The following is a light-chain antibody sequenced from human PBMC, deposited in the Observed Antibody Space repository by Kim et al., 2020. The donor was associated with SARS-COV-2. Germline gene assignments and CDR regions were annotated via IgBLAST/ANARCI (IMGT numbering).Light chain of an antibody. Sequence: QSALTQPASVSGSPGQSITISCTGTSSDVGANNYVPWYQQHPGEAPKLLIHDVSKRPSGVSNRFSGSKSGNTASLTISGLQTEDEADYYCSSYTSSTSLWFGTGTKVTVL. J-gene: IGLJ1*01. CDR2: DVS. CDR1: SSDVGANNY. V-gene: IGLV2-14*03. CDR3: SSYTSSTSLW.